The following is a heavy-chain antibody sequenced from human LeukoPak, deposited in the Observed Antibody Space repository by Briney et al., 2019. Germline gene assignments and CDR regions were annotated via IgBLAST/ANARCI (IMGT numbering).Heavy chain of an antibody. CDR2: INSDGSST. CDR3: AKDPGRIQLWLLLDY. D-gene: IGHD5-18*01. Sequence: GGSLRLSCAASGFTFSSYAMTWARQAPGKGLVWVSRINSDGSSTSYADSVKGRFTISRDNAKNTLYLQMNSLRAEDTAVYYCAKDPGRIQLWLLLDYWGQGTLVTVSS. CDR1: GFTFSSYA. J-gene: IGHJ4*02. V-gene: IGHV3-74*01.